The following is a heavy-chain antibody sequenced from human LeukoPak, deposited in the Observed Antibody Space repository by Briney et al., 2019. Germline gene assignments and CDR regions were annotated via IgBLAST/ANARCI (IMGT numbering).Heavy chain of an antibody. V-gene: IGHV3-21*01. D-gene: IGHD3-22*01. CDR1: GFTSRSYW. Sequence: GGSLRLSCEASGFTSRSYWLHWVRQAPGKGLEWVSSLRRSSSYIYYADSVKGRFTISRDNAKNSLYLQMNSLRAEDTAVYYCASSRYDSSGYYGIIGYWGKGTLVTVSS. CDR2: LRRSSSYI. J-gene: IGHJ4*02. CDR3: ASSRYDSSGYYGIIGY.